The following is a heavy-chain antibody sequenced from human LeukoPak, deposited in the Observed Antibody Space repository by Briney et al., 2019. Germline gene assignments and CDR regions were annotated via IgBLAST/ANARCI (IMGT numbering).Heavy chain of an antibody. J-gene: IGHJ3*02. CDR3: ARDPYSSGWYKDAFDI. D-gene: IGHD6-19*01. Sequence: GESLRPSCAASGFTFSSCSMNWVRQAPGKGLEWVSSISGSSSYINYADSVKGRFTISRDNAQNSLFLQLNSLRAEDTAVYYCARDPYSSGWYKDAFDIWGQGTMVTVSS. CDR1: GFTFSSCS. CDR2: ISGSSSYI. V-gene: IGHV3-21*01.